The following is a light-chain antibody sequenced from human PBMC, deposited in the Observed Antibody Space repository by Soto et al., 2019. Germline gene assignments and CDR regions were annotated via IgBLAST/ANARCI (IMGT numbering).Light chain of an antibody. J-gene: IGKJ1*01. CDR1: QSVSSSY. Sequence: EIVLTQSPGTLSLSPGERATLSCRASQSVSSSYLAWYQQKPGQAPRLLIYGASSRATGFPDRFSGSGSGTDFTLTISRLEPEDFAVYYCQQYGSSHWTFGQGTKVEIK. V-gene: IGKV3-20*01. CDR3: QQYGSSHWT. CDR2: GAS.